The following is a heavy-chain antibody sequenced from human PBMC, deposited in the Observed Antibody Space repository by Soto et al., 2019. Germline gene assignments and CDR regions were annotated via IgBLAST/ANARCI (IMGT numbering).Heavy chain of an antibody. V-gene: IGHV5-51*01. CDR3: AVSGYYPPLLGAPFDY. CDR2: IYPGDSDT. CDR1: GYSFTSYW. D-gene: IGHD3-22*01. Sequence: GESLKISCKGSGYSFTSYWIGWVRQMPGKGLEWMGIIYPGDSDTRYSPSFQGQVTISADKSISTAYLQWSSLKASDTAMYYCAVSGYYPPLLGAPFDYWGQGTLVTVSS. J-gene: IGHJ4*02.